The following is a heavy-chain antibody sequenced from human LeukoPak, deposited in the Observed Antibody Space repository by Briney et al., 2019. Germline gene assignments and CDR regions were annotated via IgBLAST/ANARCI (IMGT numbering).Heavy chain of an antibody. CDR3: TRAEFSNSFDD. J-gene: IGHJ4*02. CDR1: GFTVISNY. V-gene: IGHV3-53*01. CDR2: IYSSGST. D-gene: IGHD1-1*01. Sequence: PGGSLRLSCAASGFTVISNYMSWVRQTPGRGLEWVAFIYSSGSTYYAESVEGRFTISRDNSKNTLCHEMTSLRVEDTAVYYCTRAEFSNSFDDWGQGTLVLVSS.